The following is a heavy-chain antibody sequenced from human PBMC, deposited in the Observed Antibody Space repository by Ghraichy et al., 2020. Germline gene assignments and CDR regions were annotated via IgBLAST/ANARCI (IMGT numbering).Heavy chain of an antibody. D-gene: IGHD1-26*01. CDR2: IYHSGST. J-gene: IGHJ4*02. CDR1: GYSISSGYY. CDR3: ATQTSGSLTLDY. Sequence: SETLSLTCAVSGYSISSGYYWGWIRQPPGKGLEWIGSIYHSGSTYYNPSLKSRVTISVDTSKNQFSLKLSSVTAADTAVYYCATQTSGSLTLDYWGQGTLVTVSS. V-gene: IGHV4-38-2*01.